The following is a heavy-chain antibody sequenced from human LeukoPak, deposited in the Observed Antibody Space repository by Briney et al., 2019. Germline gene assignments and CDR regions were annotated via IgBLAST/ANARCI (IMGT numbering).Heavy chain of an antibody. V-gene: IGHV4-59*08. Sequence: KPSETLSLTCTVSGGSINSYYWSWIRQPPGKGLEWIGCISDSGSTNYNSSLMSRVTISVDTSKNQFSLKLTSVTAADTAVYYCARLLHDWFDSWGQGTLVTVSS. CDR3: ARLLHDWFDS. CDR1: GGSINSYY. J-gene: IGHJ5*01. CDR2: ISDSGST. D-gene: IGHD4-11*01.